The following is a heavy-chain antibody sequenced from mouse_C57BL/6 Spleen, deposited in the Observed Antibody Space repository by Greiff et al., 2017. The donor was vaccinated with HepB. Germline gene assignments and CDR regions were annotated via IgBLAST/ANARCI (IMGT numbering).Heavy chain of an antibody. Sequence: EVKVVESGGGLVQPGGSLKLSCAASGFTFSDYYMYWVRQTPEKRLEWVAYISNGGGSTYYPDTVKGRFTISRDNAKNTLYLQMSRLKSEDTAMYYCARQGYGNYEEDYWGQGTTLTVSS. D-gene: IGHD2-1*01. J-gene: IGHJ2*01. CDR1: GFTFSDYY. CDR2: ISNGGGST. V-gene: IGHV5-12*01. CDR3: ARQGYGNYEEDY.